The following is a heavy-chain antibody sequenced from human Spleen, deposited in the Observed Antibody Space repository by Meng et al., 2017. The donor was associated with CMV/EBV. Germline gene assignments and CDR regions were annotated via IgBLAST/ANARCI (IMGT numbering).Heavy chain of an antibody. D-gene: IGHD1-26*01. Sequence: GESLKISCAASGFAFNTYWMNWVRQAPGKGLEWVANIKQDGSEKYYVDSVKGRFTISRDNARNSLYLQMNTLRAEDTAVYYCARDQVGVSGDYFSCYYGMDVWGQGTTVTVSS. J-gene: IGHJ6*02. CDR3: ARDQVGVSGDYFSCYYGMDV. CDR1: GFAFNTYW. V-gene: IGHV3-7*01. CDR2: IKQDGSEK.